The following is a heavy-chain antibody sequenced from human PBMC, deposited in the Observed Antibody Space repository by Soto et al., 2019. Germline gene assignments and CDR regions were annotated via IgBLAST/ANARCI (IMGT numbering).Heavy chain of an antibody. D-gene: IGHD2-21*02. V-gene: IGHV4-39*01. CDR3: ARQRITVVTQDYFDN. Sequence: SETLSLTCIVSGESISSSSYYWGWIRQPPGKGLEWIGSIYYSGRTYYNPSFKSRVTISIDTSKNQFSLKLSSVTATDTAVYYCARQRITVVTQDYFDNCGQGALVSVYS. CDR2: IYYSGRT. CDR1: GESISSSSYY. J-gene: IGHJ4*02.